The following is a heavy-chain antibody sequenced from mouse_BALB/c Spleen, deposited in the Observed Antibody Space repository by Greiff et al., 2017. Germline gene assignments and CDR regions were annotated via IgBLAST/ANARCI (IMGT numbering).Heavy chain of an antibody. J-gene: IGHJ2*01. CDR3: TREDYYGSSYVKYFDY. CDR1: GYTFTSYW. D-gene: IGHD1-1*01. V-gene: IGHV1-69*02. Sequence: VQLQQPGAELVRPGASVKLSCKASGYTFTSYWINWVKQRPGQGLEWIGNIYPSDSYTNYNQKFKDKATLTVDKSSSTAYMQLSSPTSEDSAVYYCTREDYYGSSYVKYFDYWGQGTTLTVSS. CDR2: IYPSDSYT.